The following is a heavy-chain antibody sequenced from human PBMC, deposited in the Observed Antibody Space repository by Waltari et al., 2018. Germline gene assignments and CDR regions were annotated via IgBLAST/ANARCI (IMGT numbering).Heavy chain of an antibody. J-gene: IGHJ3*02. CDR2: INPSGGST. CDR3: ARDETPNYYGSGSTNKVVAFDI. Sequence: QVQLVQSGAEVKKPGASVKVSCKASGYTFTSSSMHWVRQAPGKGPAWMGIINPSGGSTSYAQKFQGRVTMTRDTSTSTVYMELSSLRSEDTAVYYCARDETPNYYGSGSTNKVVAFDIWGQGTMVTVSS. CDR1: GYTFTSSS. V-gene: IGHV1-46*01. D-gene: IGHD3-10*01.